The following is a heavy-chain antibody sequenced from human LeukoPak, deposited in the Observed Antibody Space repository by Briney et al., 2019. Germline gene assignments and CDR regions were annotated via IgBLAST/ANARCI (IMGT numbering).Heavy chain of an antibody. D-gene: IGHD3-3*01. CDR1: GGSISSGGYS. J-gene: IGHJ4*02. Sequence: SETLSLTCAVSGGSISSGGYSWSWIRQPPGKGLEWIGEINHSGSTNYNPSLKSRVTISVDTSKNQFSLKLSSVTAADTAVYYCARTLYYDFWSGYPAYFDYWGQGTLVTVSS. CDR3: ARTLYYDFWSGYPAYFDY. CDR2: INHSGST. V-gene: IGHV4-34*01.